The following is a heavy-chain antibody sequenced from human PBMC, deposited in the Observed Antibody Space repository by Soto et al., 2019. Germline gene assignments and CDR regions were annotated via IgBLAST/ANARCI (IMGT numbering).Heavy chain of an antibody. CDR3: ARGSAHIQVQTFDY. CDR1: GFTFSDYS. Sequence: EVHLVESGGGLVKSWGSLRVSCTASGFTFSDYSMHWVRQAPGKGLEWVSSISPTSGAIYYADSVKGRFTISRDNAKNSLFLQMNSLRAEDTAVYSCARGSAHIQVQTFDYWGQGTLVTVSS. D-gene: IGHD1-1*01. V-gene: IGHV3-21*01. J-gene: IGHJ4*02. CDR2: ISPTSGAI.